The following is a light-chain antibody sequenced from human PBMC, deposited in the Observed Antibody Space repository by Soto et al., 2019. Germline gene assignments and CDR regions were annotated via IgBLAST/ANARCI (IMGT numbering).Light chain of an antibody. Sequence: EIVLTQSPATLSLSPGERAILSCMASQSVSTFLSCFQQKPXQPPXLXXFNASNRTTGIPARFSGSGSGTEFTLTISSLQSEDFAVYYCQQYINWPRTFGQGTKV. CDR2: NAS. J-gene: IGKJ1*01. V-gene: IGKV3-11*01. CDR1: QSVSTF. CDR3: QQYINWPRT.